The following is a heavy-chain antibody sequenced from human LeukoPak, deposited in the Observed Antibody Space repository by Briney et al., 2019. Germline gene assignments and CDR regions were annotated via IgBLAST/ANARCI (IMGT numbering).Heavy chain of an antibody. D-gene: IGHD1-26*01. CDR3: ARGSDSGTPRWFDP. CDR2: IDPNDGGT. J-gene: IGHJ5*02. CDR1: GYTFTGHF. V-gene: IGHV1-2*06. Sequence: ASVKVSCKASGYTFTGHFIQWVRQAPGQGLEWMGRIDPNDGGTNYAQKFQGRVTMTRDTSISTAYMKLSSLRSDDTAVYYCARGSDSGTPRWFDPWGQGTLVTV.